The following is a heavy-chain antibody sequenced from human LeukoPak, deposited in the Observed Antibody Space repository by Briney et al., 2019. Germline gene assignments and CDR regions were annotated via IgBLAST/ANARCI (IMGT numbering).Heavy chain of an antibody. CDR1: GFTFSTSA. J-gene: IGHJ3*02. CDR2: VTGGGGAT. CDR3: ARDPDIVVVPAARGVDGAFDI. Sequence: GGSLRLSCAASGFTFSTSAMNWVRQAPGKGLEWVSGVTGGGGATYYADSVRGRFTISRDNAKNSLYLQMNSLRAEDTAVYYCARDPDIVVVPAARGVDGAFDIWGQGTMVTVSS. V-gene: IGHV3-23*01. D-gene: IGHD2-2*01.